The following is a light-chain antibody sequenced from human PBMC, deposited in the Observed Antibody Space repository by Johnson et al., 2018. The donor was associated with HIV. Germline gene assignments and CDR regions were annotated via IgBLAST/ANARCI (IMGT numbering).Light chain of an antibody. J-gene: IGLJ1*01. CDR1: SSNIVNNY. V-gene: IGLV1-51*02. CDR3: GTWDSSLSAGV. CDR2: ENT. Sequence: QSVLTQPPSVSAAPGQKVTISCSGSSSNIVNNYVSWYQQLPGTAPILLIYENTKRPSGIPDRFSGSKSGTSATLDITGLQTGDEADYYCGTWDSSLSAGVFGTGTKVTGL.